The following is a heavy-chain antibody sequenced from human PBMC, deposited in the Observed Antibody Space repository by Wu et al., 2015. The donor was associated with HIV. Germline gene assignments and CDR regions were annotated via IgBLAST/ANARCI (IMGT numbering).Heavy chain of an antibody. CDR3: ARDHFDGSGCRAFDV. CDR2: IIPVFGIT. J-gene: IGHJ3*01. CDR1: GGTLNNYA. V-gene: IGHV1-69*13. Sequence: VQLVQSGTEVKKPGSSVKVSCKASGGTLNNYAISWVRQAPGQGLELMGRIIPVFGITKYTQEFEGRVSITADESTNTAYMELRSLRSEDTALYFCARDHFDGSGCRAFDVWAKGQWSASLQ. D-gene: IGHD3-22*01.